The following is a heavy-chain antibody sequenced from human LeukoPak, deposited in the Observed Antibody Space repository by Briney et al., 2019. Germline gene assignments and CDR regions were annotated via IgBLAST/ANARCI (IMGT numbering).Heavy chain of an antibody. CDR2: ISYDGSNK. V-gene: IGHV3-30*18. J-gene: IGHJ6*02. D-gene: IGHD3-10*01. Sequence: SCKASGGTFSSYGMHWVRQAPGKGLEWVAVISYDGSNKYYADSVKGRFTISRDNSKNTLYLQMNSLRAEDTAVYYCAKYMVRGDMTYYYYGMDVWGQGTTVTVSS. CDR3: AKYMVRGDMTYYYYGMDV. CDR1: GGTFSSYG.